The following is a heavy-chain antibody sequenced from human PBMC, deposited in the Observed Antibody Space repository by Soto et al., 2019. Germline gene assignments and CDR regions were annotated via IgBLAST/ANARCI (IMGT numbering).Heavy chain of an antibody. Sequence: EVQLVETGGGLIQPGGSLRLSCAASGFTVSSNYMSWVRQAPGKGLEWVPVIYSGGSTYYADSVKGRFTISRDNSKNTLYLQMNSMRAEDTAVYYCARDTGDSYGSTSLFDYWGQGTLVTVSS. CDR1: GFTVSSNY. J-gene: IGHJ4*02. CDR3: ARDTGDSYGSTSLFDY. CDR2: IYSGGST. D-gene: IGHD5-18*01. V-gene: IGHV3-53*02.